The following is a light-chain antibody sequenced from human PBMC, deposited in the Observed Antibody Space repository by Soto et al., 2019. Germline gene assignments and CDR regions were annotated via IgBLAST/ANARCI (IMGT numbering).Light chain of an antibody. CDR1: QSVGSSY. CDR2: GAS. V-gene: IGKV3-20*01. Sequence: ELVLTQSAGTLSLSPGERATLSCRASQSVGSSYLAWYQQRPGQAPRLLIYGASSRATGIPDRFSGSGSGTDFTLTISRLEPEDFAVYYCQQYDNSRLTFGGGTKVDIK. J-gene: IGKJ4*01. CDR3: QQYDNSRLT.